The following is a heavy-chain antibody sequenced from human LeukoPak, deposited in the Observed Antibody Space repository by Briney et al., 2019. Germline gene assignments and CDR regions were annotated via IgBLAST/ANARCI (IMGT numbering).Heavy chain of an antibody. V-gene: IGHV3-30*04. D-gene: IGHD6-19*01. CDR2: ISFDGSNN. CDR1: GFSFRTYA. CDR3: ARGDSSGWIYYYGMDV. J-gene: IGHJ6*04. Sequence: PRGSLRLSCAASGFSFRTYAIHWVRQAPGKGLEWVAGISFDGSNNYYADSVKGRFTISRDNSRDTLYLQMTSLRPDGTAVYYCARGDSSGWIYYYGMDVWGKGTTVTVSS.